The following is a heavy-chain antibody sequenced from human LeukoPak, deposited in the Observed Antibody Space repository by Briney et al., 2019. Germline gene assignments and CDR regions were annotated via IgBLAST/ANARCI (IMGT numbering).Heavy chain of an antibody. CDR1: GFTFSSYW. J-gene: IGHJ4*02. V-gene: IGHV3-7*01. CDR2: IKQDGSEK. CDR3: ARVPIRWLQFDY. Sequence: GGSLRLSCAASGFTFSSYWISWVRQAPGKGLERVANIKQDGSEKYYVDSVKGRFTISRDNAKNSLYLQMNSLRAEDTAVYYCARVPIRWLQFDYWGQGTLVTVSS. D-gene: IGHD5-24*01.